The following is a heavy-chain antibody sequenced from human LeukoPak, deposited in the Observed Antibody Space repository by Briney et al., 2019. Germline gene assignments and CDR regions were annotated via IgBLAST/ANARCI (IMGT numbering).Heavy chain of an antibody. CDR3: ARRFLWFGESSGTFDY. CDR2: IYESGDT. CDR1: GGSISSGDYY. J-gene: IGHJ4*02. V-gene: IGHV4-30-4*01. Sequence: SQTLSLTCTVSGGSISSGDYYWSWIRQPPGKGLEWIEYIYESGDTHYNPSLKSRVTISVDTSKNQFSLKLSSVTAADTAVYYCARRFLWFGESSGTFDYWGQGTLVTVSS. D-gene: IGHD3-10*01.